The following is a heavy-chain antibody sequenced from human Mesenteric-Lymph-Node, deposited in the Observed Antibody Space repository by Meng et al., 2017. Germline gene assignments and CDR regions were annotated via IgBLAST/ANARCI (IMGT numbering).Heavy chain of an antibody. CDR2: IDIGGYK. D-gene: IGHD4-17*01. J-gene: IGHJ5*02. CDR1: GFTVSDNY. V-gene: IGHV3-66*02. Sequence: GGFLRPSCAVPGFTVSDNYMAWARQTPGKGLEWVSIIDIGGYKNYIDSVKGRFTISRDNSENTLNLQMNSLRVEDTAVYYCARAGDADSLNWFGPWGQGTLVTVAS. CDR3: ARAGDADSLNWFGP.